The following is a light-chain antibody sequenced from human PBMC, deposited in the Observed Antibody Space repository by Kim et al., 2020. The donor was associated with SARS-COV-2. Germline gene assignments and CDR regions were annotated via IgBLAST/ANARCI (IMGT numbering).Light chain of an antibody. CDR2: DAS. CDR3: QQYDNLPIS. J-gene: IGKJ5*01. V-gene: IGKV1-33*01. Sequence: ASVGDRVTITCQASQDINNYLNWYQRKPGKAPKLLIYDASNLETGVPSRFSGSGSGTDFTFTISSLQPEDIATYYCQQYDNLPISFGQGTRLEIK. CDR1: QDINNY.